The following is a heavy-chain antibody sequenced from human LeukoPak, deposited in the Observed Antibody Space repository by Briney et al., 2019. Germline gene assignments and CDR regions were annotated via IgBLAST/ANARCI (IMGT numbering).Heavy chain of an antibody. Sequence: EASVTVSCKASGGTFSSYAISWVRQAPGQGLEWMGGIIPIFGTANYAQKFQGRVTITADESTSTAYMELSSLRSEDTAVYHCARGYSGYETFDPWGQGTLVTVSS. D-gene: IGHD5-12*01. V-gene: IGHV1-69*13. CDR2: IIPIFGTA. CDR3: ARGYSGYETFDP. CDR1: GGTFSSYA. J-gene: IGHJ5*02.